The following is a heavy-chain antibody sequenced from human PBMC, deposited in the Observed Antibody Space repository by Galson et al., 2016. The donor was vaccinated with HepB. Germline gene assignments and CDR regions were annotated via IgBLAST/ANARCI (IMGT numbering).Heavy chain of an antibody. V-gene: IGHV3-48*02. CDR3: ARGYASGNFYQ. CDR2: IKSSSSNV. D-gene: IGHD3-10*01. J-gene: IGHJ4*02. Sequence: SLRLSCAASGFTFSSHGMNWIRQAPGKGLEWVSQIKSSSSNVHYADSVKGRFTISRDNAKNSVYLQMNSLRDEDTAVYYCARGYASGNFYQWGQGTLVTVSS. CDR1: GFTFSSHG.